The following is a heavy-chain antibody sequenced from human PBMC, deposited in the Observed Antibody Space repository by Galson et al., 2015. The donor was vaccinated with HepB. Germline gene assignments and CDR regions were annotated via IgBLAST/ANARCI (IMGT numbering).Heavy chain of an antibody. CDR2: ISYGGSNK. J-gene: IGHJ4*02. V-gene: IGHV3-30*04. Sequence: ASGLPFSTNTMYWVRQAPGKGLEGVAVISYGGSNKYYADSVKGRFTVSRDNSKNTLYLQMNSLRAEDTAVYYCANHIYWGQGTLVTVSS. D-gene: IGHD1-14*01. CDR1: GLPFSTNT. CDR3: ANHIY.